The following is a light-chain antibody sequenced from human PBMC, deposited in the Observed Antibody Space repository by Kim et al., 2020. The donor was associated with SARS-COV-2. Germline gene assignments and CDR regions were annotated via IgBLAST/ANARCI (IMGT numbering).Light chain of an antibody. J-gene: IGKJ4*01. CDR2: DAS. CDR1: QSVSSY. Sequence: EIVLTQSPATLSLSPGERATLSCRASQSVSSYLAWYQQKPGQAPRLLIYDASNRATGIPARFSGSGSGTDFTLTISSLEPEDFAVYYCQQRSNWPPLIFGGETKVDIK. CDR3: QQRSNWPPLI. V-gene: IGKV3-11*01.